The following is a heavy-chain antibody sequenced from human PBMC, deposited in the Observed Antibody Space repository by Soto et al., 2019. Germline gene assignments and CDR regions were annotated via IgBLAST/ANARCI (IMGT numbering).Heavy chain of an antibody. V-gene: IGHV1-2*04. D-gene: IGHD6-6*01. Sequence: ASVKVSCKASGYTFTGYYMHWVRQAPGQGLEWMGWINPNSGGTNYAQKFQGWGTMTRETSISTAYMELRRLRSDDTAVYYCARGGGIAARDAFDIWGQGTMVTVSS. CDR3: ARGGGIAARDAFDI. CDR1: GYTFTGYY. CDR2: INPNSGGT. J-gene: IGHJ3*02.